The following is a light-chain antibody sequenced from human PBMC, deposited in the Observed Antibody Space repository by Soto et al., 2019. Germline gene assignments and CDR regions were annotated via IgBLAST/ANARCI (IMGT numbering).Light chain of an antibody. CDR3: TSYAGSNNLV. V-gene: IGLV2-8*01. CDR2: EVT. CDR1: SSDVGRYNY. J-gene: IGLJ2*01. Sequence: QSALTQPASVSGSPGQSITISCTGTSSDVGRYNYVSWYQQHPGKAPKLLIYEVTKRPSGVPDRFSGSKSGNTASLTVSGLQAEDEADYYCTSYAGSNNLVFGGGTQLTVL.